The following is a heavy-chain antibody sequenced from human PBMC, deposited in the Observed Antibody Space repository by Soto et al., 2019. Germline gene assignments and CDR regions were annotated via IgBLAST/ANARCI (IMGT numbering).Heavy chain of an antibody. D-gene: IGHD3-10*01. CDR1: GYTFTSYG. J-gene: IGHJ6*03. V-gene: IGHV1-18*01. CDR3: ARDLKGQWFAGNYYYYMDV. CDR2: ISAYNGNT. Sequence: GASVKVSCKASGYTFTSYGISWVRQAPGQGLEWMGWISAYNGNTNYAQKLQGRVTMTTDTSTSTAYMELRSLRSDDTAVYYCARDLKGQWFAGNYYYYMDVWGKGTTVTVSS.